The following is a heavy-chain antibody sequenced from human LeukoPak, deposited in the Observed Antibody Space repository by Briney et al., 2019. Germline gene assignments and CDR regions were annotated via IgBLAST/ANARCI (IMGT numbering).Heavy chain of an antibody. Sequence: SETLSLTCTVSGGSISSYYWSWIRQPPGKGLEWIGFIYYSGSTNYNPSLKSRVTISVDTSKNQLSLKLSSVTAADTAVYYCARDAGATTDDWYFDLWGRGTLVTVSS. V-gene: IGHV4-59*01. CDR1: GGSISSYY. D-gene: IGHD1-26*01. CDR3: ARDAGATTDDWYFDL. J-gene: IGHJ2*01. CDR2: IYYSGST.